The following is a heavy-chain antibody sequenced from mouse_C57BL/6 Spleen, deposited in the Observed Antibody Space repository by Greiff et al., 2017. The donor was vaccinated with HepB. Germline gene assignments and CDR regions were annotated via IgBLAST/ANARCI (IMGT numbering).Heavy chain of an antibody. J-gene: IGHJ4*01. D-gene: IGHD2-4*01. CDR1: GFSLTSYG. Sequence: VQLQQSGPGLVAPSQSLSITCTVSGFSLTSYGVHWVRQPPGKGLEWLVVIWSDGSTTYNSALKSRLSISKDNSKSQVFLKMNSLQTDDTAMYYCARQDYDYDGYAMDYWGQGTSVTVSS. CDR2: IWSDGST. V-gene: IGHV2-6-1*01. CDR3: ARQDYDYDGYAMDY.